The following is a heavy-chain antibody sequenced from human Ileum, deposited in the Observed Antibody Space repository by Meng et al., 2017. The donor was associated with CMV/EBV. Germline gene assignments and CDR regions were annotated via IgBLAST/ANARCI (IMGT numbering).Heavy chain of an antibody. Sequence: GGSLRLSCAASGFTFSSYAMSWVRQAPGKGLEWVSTITSGGSTYYGDYVKGRFTISRDNSKNTLFLQMNSLRAEDTAVYYCAKDAGGYSGPFDIWGQGTMVTVSS. CDR2: ITSGGST. D-gene: IGHD1-26*01. CDR1: GFTFSSYA. V-gene: IGHV3-23*01. CDR3: AKDAGGYSGPFDI. J-gene: IGHJ3*02.